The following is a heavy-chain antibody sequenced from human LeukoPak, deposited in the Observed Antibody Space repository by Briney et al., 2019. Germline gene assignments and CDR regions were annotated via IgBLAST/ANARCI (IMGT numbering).Heavy chain of an antibody. V-gene: IGHV4-30-4*01. CDR2: IYYSGST. J-gene: IGHJ3*02. CDR3: ARDRVRGHAFDI. D-gene: IGHD3-10*01. CDR1: GGSISSGDYY. Sequence: SQTLSLTCTVSGGSISSGDYYWSWIRQPPGKGLEWIGYIYYSGSTYYNPSLKSRVTISVDTSKNQCSLKLSSVTAADTAVYYCARDRVRGHAFDIWGQGTMVTVSS.